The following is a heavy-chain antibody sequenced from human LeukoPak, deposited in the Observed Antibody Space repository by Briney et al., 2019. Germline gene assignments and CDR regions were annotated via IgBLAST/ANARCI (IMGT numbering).Heavy chain of an antibody. CDR1: GGSISSGSYY. Sequence: PSETLSLTCTVSGGSISSGSYYWSWIRQPPGKGLEWIGYIYYSGSTNYNPSLKSRVTISVDTSKNQFSLKLSSVTAADTAVYYCARTRYDSSVWGQGTLVTVSS. CDR2: IYYSGST. CDR3: ARTRYDSSV. J-gene: IGHJ4*02. D-gene: IGHD3-22*01. V-gene: IGHV4-61*01.